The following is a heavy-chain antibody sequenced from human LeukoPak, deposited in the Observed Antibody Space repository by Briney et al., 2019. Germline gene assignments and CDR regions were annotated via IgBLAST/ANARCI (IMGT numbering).Heavy chain of an antibody. J-gene: IGHJ4*02. Sequence: GGSLRLSCAASRFTFSSYGMHWVRQAPGKGLEWVAFIRYDGSNKYYADSVKGRFTISRDNSKNTLYLQMNSLRAEDTAVYYCAKGLGGPGTDYWGQGTLVTVSS. CDR2: IRYDGSNK. D-gene: IGHD3-10*01. CDR1: RFTFSSYG. CDR3: AKGLGGPGTDY. V-gene: IGHV3-30*02.